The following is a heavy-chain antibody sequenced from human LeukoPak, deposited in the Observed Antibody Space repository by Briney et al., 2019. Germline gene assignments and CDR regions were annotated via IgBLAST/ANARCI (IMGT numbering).Heavy chain of an antibody. CDR2: ISGTTGTI. CDR1: GYTFSGHA. Sequence: PGGSLRRSCEASGYTFSGHAMSWVRQAPGKGLEWVSTISGTTGTIYYADSVKGRFTISRDNSKNTLYLQMKSLRAEDTAEYHCARVKGYFDSGNYFGFFDFWGQGTLVTVTS. CDR3: ARVKGYFDSGNYFGFFDF. D-gene: IGHD3-10*01. V-gene: IGHV3-23*01. J-gene: IGHJ4*02.